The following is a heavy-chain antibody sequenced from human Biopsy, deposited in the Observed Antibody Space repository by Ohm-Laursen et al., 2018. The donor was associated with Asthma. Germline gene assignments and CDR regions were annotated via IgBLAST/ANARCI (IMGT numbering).Heavy chain of an antibody. CDR2: ISYDGSNK. V-gene: IGHV3-30*03. CDR3: ARDKPSHIDYYYGMDV. CDR1: GFTFSSYG. J-gene: IGHJ6*02. Sequence: SLRLSCAASGFTFSSYGMHWVRQAPGKGLEWVAVISYDGSNKYYADFVKGRFTISRDNSKNTLYLQMNSLRAEDTAVYYCARDKPSHIDYYYGMDVWGQGTTVTVSS.